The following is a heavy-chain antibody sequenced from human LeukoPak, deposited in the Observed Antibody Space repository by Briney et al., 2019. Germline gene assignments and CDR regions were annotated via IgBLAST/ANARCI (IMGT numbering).Heavy chain of an antibody. V-gene: IGHV3-48*02. J-gene: IGHJ4*02. CDR3: ARAPMVRGVITAFDY. Sequence: GGSLRLSCAASGFTFSTYSMNWVRQAPGKGLVWVSYVSSTSSTIYYADSVRGRFTISRDNAQNSLYLQMNSLRDEDMAVYYCARAPMVRGVITAFDYWGQGTLVTVPS. D-gene: IGHD3-10*01. CDR2: VSSTSSTI. CDR1: GFTFSTYS.